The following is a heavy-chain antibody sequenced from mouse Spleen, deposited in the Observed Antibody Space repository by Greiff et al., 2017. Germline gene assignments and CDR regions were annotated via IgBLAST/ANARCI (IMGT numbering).Heavy chain of an antibody. CDR1: GYTFTDYN. CDR3: ARKRFNYYFDY. V-gene: IGHV1-18*01. Sequence: EVQLQQSGPELVKPGASVKIPCKASGYTFTDYNMDWVKQSHGKSLEWIGEINPSNGGTIYNQKFKGKATLTVDKSSSTAYMELRSLTSEDTAVFYCARKRFNYYFDYWGQGTTLTVSS. CDR2: INPSNGGT. D-gene: IGHD1-3*01. J-gene: IGHJ2*01.